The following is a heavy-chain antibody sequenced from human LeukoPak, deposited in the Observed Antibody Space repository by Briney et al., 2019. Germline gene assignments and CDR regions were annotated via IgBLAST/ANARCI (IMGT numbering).Heavy chain of an antibody. CDR2: IRYGGSNK. Sequence: GGSLRLSCAASGFTFSSYGMHWVRQAPGKGLEWVAFIRYGGSNKYYADSVKGRFTISRDNSKNTLYLQMNSLRAEDTAVYYCAKDLIVVVPAAIRIFEEYYYYYMDVWGKGTTVTVSS. CDR1: GFTFSSYG. D-gene: IGHD2-2*01. CDR3: AKDLIVVVPAAIRIFEEYYYYYMDV. V-gene: IGHV3-30*02. J-gene: IGHJ6*03.